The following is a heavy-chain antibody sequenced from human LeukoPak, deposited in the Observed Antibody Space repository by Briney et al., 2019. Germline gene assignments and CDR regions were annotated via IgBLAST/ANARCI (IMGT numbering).Heavy chain of an antibody. V-gene: IGHV1-2*02. D-gene: IGHD3-22*01. CDR1: GDSSTGSM. CDR2: LTLNRGGT. CDR3: ARVSVGITMIVVARPWYFDL. J-gene: IGHJ2*01. Sequence: ASLKVSCKASGDSSTGSMICRGPEALEEGHEWLGGLTLNRGGTNYAQKFQGRVTMTRDTSISTAYMELSRLRSDDTAVYYCARVSVGITMIVVARPWYFDLWGRGTLVTVSS.